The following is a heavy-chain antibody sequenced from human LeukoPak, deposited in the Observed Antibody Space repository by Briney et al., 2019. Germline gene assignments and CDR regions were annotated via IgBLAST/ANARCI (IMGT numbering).Heavy chain of an antibody. V-gene: IGHV4-59*01. J-gene: IGHJ5*02. CDR1: GGSISSYY. CDR3: ARGYCSSTSCYTNWFDP. D-gene: IGHD2-2*02. CDR2: IYYSGST. Sequence: SETLSLTCTVSGGSISSYYWSWIRQPPGQGLEWIGYIYYSGSTNYNPPLKSRVTISVDTSKNQFSLKLSSVTAADTAVYYCARGYCSSTSCYTNWFDPWGQGTLVTVSS.